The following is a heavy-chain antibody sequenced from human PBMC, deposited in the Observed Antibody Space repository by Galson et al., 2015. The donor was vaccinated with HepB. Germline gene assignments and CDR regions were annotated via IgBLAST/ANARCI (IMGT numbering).Heavy chain of an antibody. J-gene: IGHJ4*02. CDR2: ISVGNGKA. CDR1: GYSFSDHA. Sequence: SVKVSCKASGYSFSDHAMHWVRQAPGQRLEWMGGISVGNGKARYSEKFQGRVTITRDTYASTVYMELSSLRFEDTAVYYCAGYGDFYFEYWGQGTLVTVSS. V-gene: IGHV1-3*01. CDR3: AGYGDFYFEY. D-gene: IGHD4-17*01.